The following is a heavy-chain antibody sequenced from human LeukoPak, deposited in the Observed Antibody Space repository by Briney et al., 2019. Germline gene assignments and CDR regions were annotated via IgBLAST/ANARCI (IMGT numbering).Heavy chain of an antibody. Sequence: GGSLRLSCAASGFTVSSNSMSWVRQAPGKGLEWVSVIYSGGTTYYADSVKGRFTISRDNSKNTLYLQMDGLRAEDTAMYYCARDRGRTGYYYGMDVWGQGTTVTVSS. CDR3: ARDRGRTGYYYGMDV. J-gene: IGHJ6*02. V-gene: IGHV3-53*01. CDR2: IYSGGTT. CDR1: GFTVSSNS. D-gene: IGHD3-10*01.